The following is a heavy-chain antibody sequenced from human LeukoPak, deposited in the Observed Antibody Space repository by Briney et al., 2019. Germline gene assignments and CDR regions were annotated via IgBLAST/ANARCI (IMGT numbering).Heavy chain of an antibody. CDR2: IYYSGST. V-gene: IGHV4-39*07. CDR3: ARILIGRDNWFDP. Sequence: SETLSLTCTVSGGSISSSSYYWGWIRQPPGKGLEWIGSIYYSGSTYYNPSLKSRVTISVDTSRNQFSLKLNSVTAADTAFYYCARILIGRDNWFDPWGQGTLVTVSS. CDR1: GGSISSSSYY. D-gene: IGHD3-22*01. J-gene: IGHJ5*02.